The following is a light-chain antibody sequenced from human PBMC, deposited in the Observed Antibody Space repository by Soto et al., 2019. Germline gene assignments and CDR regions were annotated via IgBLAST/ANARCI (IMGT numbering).Light chain of an antibody. CDR3: SSYTSSITVV. V-gene: IGLV2-14*01. CDR2: DVN. J-gene: IGLJ2*01. CDR1: SSDVGGYNY. Sequence: QSVLTQPASVSGSPGQSITISCTGTSSDVGGYNYVSWHQQHPGKAPKLMIYDVNNRPSGVSNRFSGSKSGNTASLTISGLQAEDEAGYYCSSYTSSITVVFGGGTKLTVL.